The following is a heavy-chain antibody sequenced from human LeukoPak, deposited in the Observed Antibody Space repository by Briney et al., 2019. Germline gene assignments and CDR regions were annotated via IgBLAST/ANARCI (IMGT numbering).Heavy chain of an antibody. Sequence: GASVKVSCKASGYTFTSYGISWVRQAPGQGLEWMGWISAYNGNTNYAQKLQGRVTMTTDTSTSTAYMELRSLRSDDTAVYYCARDLREMATCDWFDPWGQGTLVTVSS. CDR1: GYTFTSYG. CDR3: ARDLREMATCDWFDP. CDR2: ISAYNGNT. J-gene: IGHJ5*02. D-gene: IGHD5-24*01. V-gene: IGHV1-18*01.